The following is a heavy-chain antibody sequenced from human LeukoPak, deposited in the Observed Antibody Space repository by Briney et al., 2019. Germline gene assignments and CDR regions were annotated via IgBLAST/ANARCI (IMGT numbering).Heavy chain of an antibody. Sequence: KPGGSLRLSCVASGFTFSDYYMSWIRQAPGKGLEWVSYISTGSSSTDYADSVKGRFTISRDNAKNSLYPQMNSLRDEDTAVYYCTRRGDHDYWGQGTLVTVSS. CDR3: TRRGDHDY. D-gene: IGHD7-27*01. CDR2: ISTGSSST. V-gene: IGHV3-11*06. CDR1: GFTFSDYY. J-gene: IGHJ4*02.